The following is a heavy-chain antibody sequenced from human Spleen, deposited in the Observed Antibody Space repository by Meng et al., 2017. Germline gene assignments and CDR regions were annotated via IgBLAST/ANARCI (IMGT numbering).Heavy chain of an antibody. D-gene: IGHD6-19*01. Sequence: GGSLRLSCAASGFTFSSYWMHWVRQAPGKGLEWVSTITWNGDHTRYADSVKGRFTISRDNAKNSLYLQMNSLRAEDTALYYCAREVAVAGSFPPSLDHWGQGTLVTVSS. J-gene: IGHJ4*02. CDR3: AREVAVAGSFPPSLDH. V-gene: IGHV3-20*04. CDR2: ITWNGDHT. CDR1: GFTFSSYW.